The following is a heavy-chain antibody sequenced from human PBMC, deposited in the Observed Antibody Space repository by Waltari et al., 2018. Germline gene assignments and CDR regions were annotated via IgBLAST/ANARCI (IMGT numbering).Heavy chain of an antibody. CDR1: GFTFDDYA. D-gene: IGHD3-3*01. J-gene: IGHJ4*02. CDR2: IIWNSGNI. V-gene: IGHV3-9*01. CDR3: TKGSTLFGVIIDYFDY. Sequence: EVQLVESGGGLVQPGGSLRRSCEASGFTFDDYAFHWVRQAPGKGLEWVSGIIWNSGNIDYADSVKGRFTISRDNAKNSLYLQMNSLRPEDTAFYYCTKGSTLFGVIIDYFDYWGQGTLVNVSS.